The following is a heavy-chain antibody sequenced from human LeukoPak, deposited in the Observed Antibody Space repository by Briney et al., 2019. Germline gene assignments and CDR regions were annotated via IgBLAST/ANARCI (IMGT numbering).Heavy chain of an antibody. CDR3: ARWVVPAGTEIFDY. D-gene: IGHD2-2*01. J-gene: IGHJ4*02. Sequence: ASVKVSCKASGYTFTSYGISWVRQAPGQGREGMGWISAYNGNTNYAQKLQGRVTMTTDTSTSTAYMELRSLRSDDTAVYYCARWVVPAGTEIFDYWGQGTLVTVSS. CDR1: GYTFTSYG. CDR2: ISAYNGNT. V-gene: IGHV1-18*01.